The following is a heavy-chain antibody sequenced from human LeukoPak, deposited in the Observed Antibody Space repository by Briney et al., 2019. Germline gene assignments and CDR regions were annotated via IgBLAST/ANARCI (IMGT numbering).Heavy chain of an antibody. J-gene: IGHJ4*02. CDR2: INPNSGCT. V-gene: IGHV1-2*02. CDR3: ASRIGSGSYYKLAY. Sequence: ASVKVSCKASGYTFTGYYMHWVRQAPGQGLEWMGWINPNSGCTNYAQKFQGRVTMTRDTSISTAYMELSRLRSDDTAVYYCASRIGSGSYYKLAYWGQGTLVTVSS. CDR1: GYTFTGYY. D-gene: IGHD3-10*01.